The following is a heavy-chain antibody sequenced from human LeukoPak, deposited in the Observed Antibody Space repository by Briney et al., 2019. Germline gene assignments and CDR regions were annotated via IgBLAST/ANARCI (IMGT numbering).Heavy chain of an antibody. V-gene: IGHV3-23*01. CDR3: AKDPAYYDSSGYYPDY. D-gene: IGHD3-22*01. J-gene: IGHJ4*02. CDR1: GFTFSNAW. Sequence: GGSLRLSCAASGFTFSNAWMSWVRQAPGKGLEWVSAISGSGGSTYYADSVKGRFTISRDNSKNTLYLQMNSLRAEDTAVYYCAKDPAYYDSSGYYPDYWGQGTLVTVSS. CDR2: ISGSGGST.